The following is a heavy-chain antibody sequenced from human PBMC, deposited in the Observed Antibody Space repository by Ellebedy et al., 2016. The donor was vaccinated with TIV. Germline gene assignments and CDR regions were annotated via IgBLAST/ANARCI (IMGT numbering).Heavy chain of an antibody. D-gene: IGHD3-22*01. V-gene: IGHV3-15*01. J-gene: IGHJ4*02. CDR1: GFTFSNAW. CDR3: TTDPAAVVVITYGSGTYYFDY. CDR2: IKSKTDGGTT. Sequence: GESLKISCAASGFTFSNAWMSWVRQAPGKGLEWVGRIKSKTDGGTTDYAAPVKGRFTISRDDSKNTLYLQMNSLKTEDTAVYYCTTDPAAVVVITYGSGTYYFDYWGQGTLVTVSS.